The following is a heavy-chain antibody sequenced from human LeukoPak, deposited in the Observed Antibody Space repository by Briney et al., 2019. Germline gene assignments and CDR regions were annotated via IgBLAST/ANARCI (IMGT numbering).Heavy chain of an antibody. J-gene: IGHJ3*02. CDR2: ITANSGST. CDR1: GFTFTTYA. V-gene: IGHV3-23*01. CDR3: ATGLNSGGAFDI. Sequence: RAGGSLRLSCAASGFTFTTYAMNWVRPAPGKGLEWVSGITANSGSTYYADSVQGRFAVSRDNSKNTVYLRMSGLRADDTAVYYCATGLNSGGAFDIWGQGTMVTVSS. D-gene: IGHD1-26*01.